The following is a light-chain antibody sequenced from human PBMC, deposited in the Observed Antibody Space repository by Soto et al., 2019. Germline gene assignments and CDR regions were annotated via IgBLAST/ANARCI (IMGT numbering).Light chain of an antibody. J-gene: IGLJ1*01. CDR3: SSYTSSFSSV. Sequence: QPVLTQPASVSGSPGQSITLSCAGSSSYVGGYNHVSWYQHHPGKAPKLLIYEVTNRPSGVSNRFSGSKSGNTASLTISGLQAEDEAEYYCSSYTSSFSSVFGTGTKAPS. CDR2: EVT. CDR1: SSYVGGYNH. V-gene: IGLV2-14*01.